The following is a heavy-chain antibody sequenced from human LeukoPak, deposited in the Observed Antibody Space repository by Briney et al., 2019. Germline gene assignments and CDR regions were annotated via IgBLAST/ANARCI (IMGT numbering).Heavy chain of an antibody. CDR1: GGSISSYY. V-gene: IGHV4-4*07. CDR3: ARDKTGDYGDLNWFDP. CDR2: IYSSGST. Sequence: SETLSLTCTVSGGSISSYYWSWMRQPAGKGLEWIGRIYSSGSTKYNPSLKSRVTMSVDTSKNQFSLKLSSVTAADTAVYYCARDKTGDYGDLNWFDPWGQGTLVTVSS. J-gene: IGHJ5*02. D-gene: IGHD4-17*01.